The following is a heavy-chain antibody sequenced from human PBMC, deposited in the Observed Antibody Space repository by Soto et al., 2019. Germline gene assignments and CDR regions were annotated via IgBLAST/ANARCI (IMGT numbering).Heavy chain of an antibody. CDR2: ISNDGSNY. CDR3: ARGTTFAIFDYGMDV. D-gene: IGHD3-3*01. CDR1: GFTFTSYA. Sequence: QVQLVESGGGVVQPGRSLRLSCAASGFTFTSYAMHWVRQAPGKGLEWVAVISNDGSNYYYADSVRGRFTISRDNTKNTLFLQMSSLRGEDSGVYYCARGTTFAIFDYGMDVWGQETTVTVSS. J-gene: IGHJ6*02. V-gene: IGHV3-30-3*01.